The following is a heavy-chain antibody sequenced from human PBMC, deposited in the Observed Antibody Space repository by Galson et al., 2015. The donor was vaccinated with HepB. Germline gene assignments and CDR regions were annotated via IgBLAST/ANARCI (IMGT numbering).Heavy chain of an antibody. CDR1: GNTFSNYY. CDR2: INRSVGTT. J-gene: IGHJ3*02. V-gene: IGHV1-46*01. CDR3: ARGEHAFDI. Sequence: SVKVSCKASGNTFSNYYMHWVRQAPGQGLEWMGVINRSVGTTNYAQKFQGRATMTRDTSTNTVYMELSSLRSDDTAVYYCARGEHAFDIWGQGTMVTVSS.